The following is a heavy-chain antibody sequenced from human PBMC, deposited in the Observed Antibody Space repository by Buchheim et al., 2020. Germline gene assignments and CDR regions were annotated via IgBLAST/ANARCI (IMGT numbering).Heavy chain of an antibody. CDR1: GGSVSSGSYY. V-gene: IGHV4-61*01. J-gene: IGHJ5*02. D-gene: IGHD3-16*01. Sequence: QVQLQESGPGLVKPSETLSLTCTVSGGSVSSGSYYWSWIRQPPGKGLEWIGYIYYSGSTNYTPSLKSRVTISVDTSKNQFSLKLSSVTAADRAVYYCARDMITFRGAPFDPWGQGTL. CDR2: IYYSGST. CDR3: ARDMITFRGAPFDP.